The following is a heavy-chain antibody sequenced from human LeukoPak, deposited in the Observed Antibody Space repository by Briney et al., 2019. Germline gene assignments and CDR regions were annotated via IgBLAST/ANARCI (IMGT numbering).Heavy chain of an antibody. CDR1: GGSFSGYY. CDR2: INHSGST. J-gene: IGHJ4*02. V-gene: IGHV4-34*01. Sequence: PSETLSLTCAVYGGSFSGYYWSWIRQPPGKGLEWNGEINHSGSTNYNPSLKSRVTISVDTSKNQFSLKLSSVTAADTAVYYCARGREYIVVVPAASGNDFDYWGQGTLVTVSS. D-gene: IGHD2-2*01. CDR3: ARGREYIVVVPAASGNDFDY.